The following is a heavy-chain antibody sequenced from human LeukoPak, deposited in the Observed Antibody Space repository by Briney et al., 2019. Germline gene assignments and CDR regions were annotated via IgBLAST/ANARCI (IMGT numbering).Heavy chain of an antibody. D-gene: IGHD3-9*01. CDR1: GGSISSGSYS. J-gene: IGHJ4*02. CDR3: ARRISNYDILTGQSYYFDY. CDR2: IYYSGST. Sequence: SETLSLTCTVSGGSISSGSYSWSWIRQHPGKGLEWIGYIYYSGSTYYNPSLKSRVTISVDTSKNQFSLELSSVTAADTAVYYCARRISNYDILTGQSYYFDYWGQGTLVTVSS. V-gene: IGHV4-31*03.